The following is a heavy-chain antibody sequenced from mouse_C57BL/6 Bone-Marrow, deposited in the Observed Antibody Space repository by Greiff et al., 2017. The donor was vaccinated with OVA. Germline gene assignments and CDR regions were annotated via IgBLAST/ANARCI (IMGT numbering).Heavy chain of an antibody. CDR2: IDPSDSYT. J-gene: IGHJ2*01. V-gene: IGHV1-50*01. CDR1: GYTFASYW. CDR3: ARSPDGYYVSY. Sequence: QVQLQQPGAELVKPGASVKLSCKASGYTFASYWMQWVKQRPGQGLEWIGEIDPSDSYTNYNQKFKGKATLTVDTSSSTAYMQLSSLTSEDSAVYYCARSPDGYYVSYWGQGTTLTVSS. D-gene: IGHD2-3*01.